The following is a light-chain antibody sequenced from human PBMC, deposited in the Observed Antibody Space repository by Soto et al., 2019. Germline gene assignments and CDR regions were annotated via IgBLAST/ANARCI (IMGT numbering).Light chain of an antibody. CDR2: SNN. V-gene: IGLV1-44*01. J-gene: IGLJ7*01. Sequence: QSVLTQPPSASGNPGQRVTISCSGSSSNIGSNTVNWYQQLPGTAPKLLIYSNNQRPSGVPDQFSGSKSGTSASLAISGLQSEDEADYYYAAWDDSLKGAVFGGGTQLTVL. CDR3: AAWDDSLKGAV. CDR1: SSNIGSNT.